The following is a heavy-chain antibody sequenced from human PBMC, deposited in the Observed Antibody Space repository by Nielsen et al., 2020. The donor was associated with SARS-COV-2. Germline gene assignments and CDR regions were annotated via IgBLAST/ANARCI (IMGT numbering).Heavy chain of an antibody. J-gene: IGHJ5*02. Sequence: GGSLRLSCAASGFTFSSYAMHWVRQAPGKGLEWVAVISYDGSNKYYADSVKGRFTISRDNSKNTLYLQMNSLRAEDTAVYYCARVWRTLSTNWFDPWGQGTLVTVSS. D-gene: IGHD3-3*01. CDR1: GFTFSSYA. V-gene: IGHV3-30*14. CDR2: ISYDGSNK. CDR3: ARVWRTLSTNWFDP.